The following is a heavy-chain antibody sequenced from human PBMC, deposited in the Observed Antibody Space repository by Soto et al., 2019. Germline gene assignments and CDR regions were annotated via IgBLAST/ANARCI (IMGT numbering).Heavy chain of an antibody. Sequence: EVQLVESGGALVQPGVSLRLSCAASGFTFSSYWMHWVRQAPGKGLVWVSRINSDGRSTSYADSVKGRFTISRDNAKNTLYLQMNSVRAEDTAVYDCARTSLVVAAAAREDYWGQGTLVPVSS. CDR2: INSDGRST. CDR1: GFTFSSYW. J-gene: IGHJ4*02. CDR3: ARTSLVVAAAAREDY. D-gene: IGHD2-15*01. V-gene: IGHV3-74*01.